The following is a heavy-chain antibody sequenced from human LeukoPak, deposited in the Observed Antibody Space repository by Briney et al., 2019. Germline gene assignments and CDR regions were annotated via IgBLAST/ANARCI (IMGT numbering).Heavy chain of an antibody. D-gene: IGHD3-10*01. CDR2: IYYSGST. Sequence: SETLSLTCTVSGGSISSSSYYWGWLRQPPGKGLEWIGNIYYSGSTYYNPSLKSRVTISLDTSKNQFSLKLSSVTAADTAVYYCASVRRGFGESSKYYAYYYMGVWGKGTTVTISS. CDR3: ASVRRGFGESSKYYAYYYMGV. J-gene: IGHJ6*03. CDR1: GGSISSSSYY. V-gene: IGHV4-39*01.